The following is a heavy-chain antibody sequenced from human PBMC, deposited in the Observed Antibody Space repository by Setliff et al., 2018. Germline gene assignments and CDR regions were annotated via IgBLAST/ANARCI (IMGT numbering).Heavy chain of an antibody. D-gene: IGHD6-19*01. CDR2: IRSKAYGGTT. Sequence: QAGGSLRLSCTASGSTFGDYAMSWVRQAPGKGLEWVGFIRSKAYGGTTEYAASVKGRFTISRDDSKSIAYLQMNSLKTEDTAVYYCTRASSIAVAGSSIWGQGTLVTVSS. CDR1: GSTFGDYA. V-gene: IGHV3-49*04. J-gene: IGHJ4*02. CDR3: TRASSIAVAGSSI.